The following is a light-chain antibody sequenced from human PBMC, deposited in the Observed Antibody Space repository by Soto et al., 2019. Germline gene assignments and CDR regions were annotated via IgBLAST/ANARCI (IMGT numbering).Light chain of an antibody. CDR1: HDIGNS. Sequence: DFQMTQSPPSLSASIGDRVTVTCRASHDIGNSLAWYQQRPGKSPTLLIYGASTLQSGVPPRFSGSGSGTDVTLAINTLRPEDVATYFCQNYNSAPFIFGGGTKVEVK. CDR2: GAS. J-gene: IGKJ4*01. V-gene: IGKV1-27*01. CDR3: QNYNSAPFI.